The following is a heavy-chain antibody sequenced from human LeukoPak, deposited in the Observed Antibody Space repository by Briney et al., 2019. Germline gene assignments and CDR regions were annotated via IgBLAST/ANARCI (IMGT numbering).Heavy chain of an antibody. J-gene: IGHJ4*02. Sequence: GGSLRLSCAASGFTFSSYAMGWVRQAPGKGLEWVSAISGSGGSTYYADSVKGRFTISRDNSKNTLYLQMNSLRAEDTAVYYCAKVTYYYDSSGHDYWGQGTLVNVSS. CDR2: ISGSGGST. CDR3: AKVTYYYDSSGHDY. CDR1: GFTFSSYA. V-gene: IGHV3-23*01. D-gene: IGHD3-22*01.